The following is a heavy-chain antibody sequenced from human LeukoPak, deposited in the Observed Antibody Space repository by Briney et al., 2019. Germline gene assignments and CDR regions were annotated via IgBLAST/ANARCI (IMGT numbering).Heavy chain of an antibody. D-gene: IGHD3-9*01. CDR2: ISSSSSTI. J-gene: IGHJ4*02. CDR1: GFTFSSYS. CDR3: AKGHYDILTGTIDY. V-gene: IGHV3-48*04. Sequence: PGGSLRLSCAASGFTFSSYSMNWVRQAPGKGLEWVSYISSSSSTIYYADSVKGRFTISRDNAKNSLYLQMNSLRAEDTALYYCAKGHYDILTGTIDYWGQGTLVTVSS.